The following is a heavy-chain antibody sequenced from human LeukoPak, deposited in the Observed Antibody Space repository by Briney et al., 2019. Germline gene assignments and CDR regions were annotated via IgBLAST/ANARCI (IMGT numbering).Heavy chain of an antibody. Sequence: GGSLRLSCAASGFTFSSYAMRWVRPAPGKGLEWVSAISGSGGSTYYADSVKGRFTISRDNSKNTLYLQMNSLRAEDTAVYYCAKARIAAASNWFDPWGQGTLVTVSS. D-gene: IGHD6-13*01. CDR2: ISGSGGST. CDR3: AKARIAAASNWFDP. V-gene: IGHV3-23*01. J-gene: IGHJ5*02. CDR1: GFTFSSYA.